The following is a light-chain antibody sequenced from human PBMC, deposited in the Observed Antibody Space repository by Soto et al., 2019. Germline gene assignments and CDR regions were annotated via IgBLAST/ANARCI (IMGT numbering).Light chain of an antibody. Sequence: QSVLTQPASVSVSPGQSITISCSGTTSDVGGYDVVSWYQQHPGKAPKLMIFEVNQRPSGVSDRFSGSKSGNTASLTISGLQAGDEADYYCCSFAGSSTFWVFGGGTKVTVL. CDR2: EVN. CDR1: TSDVGGYDV. J-gene: IGLJ3*02. V-gene: IGLV2-23*02. CDR3: CSFAGSSTFWV.